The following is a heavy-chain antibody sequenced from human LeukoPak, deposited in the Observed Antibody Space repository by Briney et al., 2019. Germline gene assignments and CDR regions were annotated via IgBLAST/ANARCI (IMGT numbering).Heavy chain of an antibody. CDR1: GFTFSNAW. CDR2: IKSKTDGGTT. V-gene: IGHV3-15*01. J-gene: IGHJ4*02. Sequence: GGSLRLSCAASGFTFSNAWMSWVRQAPGKGLEWVGRIKSKTDGGTTDYAAPVKGRFTISRDDSKNTLYLQMNSLKTEDKALYYCTTERAPAQAPMVRGLIITPKNFDYWGQGTLVTVSS. CDR3: TTERAPAQAPMVRGLIITPKNFDY. D-gene: IGHD3-10*01.